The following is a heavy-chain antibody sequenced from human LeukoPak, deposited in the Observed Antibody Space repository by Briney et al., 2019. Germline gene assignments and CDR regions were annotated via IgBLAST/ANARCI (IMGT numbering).Heavy chain of an antibody. D-gene: IGHD3-10*01. CDR2: ISYDGSNK. CDR3: AKDHSGSYYPNWFDP. Sequence: PGGSLRLSCAASAFTFSSYAMHWVRQAPGKGLEWVAFISYDGSNKYYADSGKGRFTISRDNSKNTLYLQMNSLRAEDTAVYYCAKDHSGSYYPNWFDPWGQGTRVTVSS. CDR1: AFTFSSYA. J-gene: IGHJ5*02. V-gene: IGHV3-30-3*01.